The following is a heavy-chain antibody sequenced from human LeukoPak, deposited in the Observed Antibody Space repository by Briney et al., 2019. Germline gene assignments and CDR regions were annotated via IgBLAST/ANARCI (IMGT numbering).Heavy chain of an antibody. V-gene: IGHV4-39*01. CDR2: IYYSGST. D-gene: IGHD2-15*01. CDR1: GGSIRSYY. J-gene: IGHJ3*02. CDR3: ARIGGYCSGGSCYPEDAFDI. Sequence: QPSETLSLTCTVSGGSIRSYYWGWIRQPPGKGLEWIGSIYYSGSTYYNPSLKSRVTISVDTSKNQFSLKLSSVTAADTAVYYCARIGGYCSGGSCYPEDAFDIWGQGTMVTVSS.